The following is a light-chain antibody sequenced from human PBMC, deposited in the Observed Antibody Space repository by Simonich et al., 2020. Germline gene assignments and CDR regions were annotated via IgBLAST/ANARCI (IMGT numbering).Light chain of an antibody. CDR3: QSYDSSGWV. Sequence: NFMLTQPHSVSESPGKTVTISCTRSSGSIASNYVQWYQQRPGRAPTTVIYEDNQRPSGVPGRFSGSIDSSSNSASLTISGLKTEDEADYYCQSYDSSGWVFGGGTKLTVL. CDR2: EDN. J-gene: IGLJ3*02. V-gene: IGLV6-57*03. CDR1: SGSIASNY.